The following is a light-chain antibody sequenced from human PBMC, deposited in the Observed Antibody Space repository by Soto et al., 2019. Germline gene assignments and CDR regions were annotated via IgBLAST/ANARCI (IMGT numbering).Light chain of an antibody. CDR1: NIEGKS. CDR2: DDS. J-gene: IGLJ1*01. V-gene: IGLV3-21*02. Sequence: SYELTQSPSVSVAPAQTATITCEGSNIEGKSVHWYQQKPGQAPVLVVYDDSDRPSGIPERFTGSNSGNTATLTISRLEGGDEADYYCQVWDSGSDHYVFGSGTKLTVL. CDR3: QVWDSGSDHYV.